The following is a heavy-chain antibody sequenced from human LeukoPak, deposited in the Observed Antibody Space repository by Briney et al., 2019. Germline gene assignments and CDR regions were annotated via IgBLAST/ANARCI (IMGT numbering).Heavy chain of an antibody. Sequence: SETLSLTCTVSGGSISSGSYYLSWIRQPAGKGLEWTGRIYTSGSTNYDPSLKSRVTISVDTSKNQFSLKLSSVTAADTAVYYCARDHSITQFDYWGQGTLVTVSS. CDR1: GGSISSGSYY. CDR2: IYTSGST. CDR3: ARDHSITQFDY. J-gene: IGHJ4*02. D-gene: IGHD2-15*01. V-gene: IGHV4-61*02.